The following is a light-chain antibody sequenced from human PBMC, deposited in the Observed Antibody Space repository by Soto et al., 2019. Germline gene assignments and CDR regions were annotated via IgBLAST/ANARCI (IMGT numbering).Light chain of an antibody. CDR3: NSYTSGTTLV. CDR2: DVS. V-gene: IGLV2-14*03. Sequence: QSALTRPASVSGSPGQSITISCTGTSSDVGGYNYVSWYQQHPGKAPKLMIYDVSNRPSGVSNRFSGSKSGNTASLTISGLQAEDEADYYCNSYTSGTTLVFGTGTKVTVL. CDR1: SSDVGGYNY. J-gene: IGLJ1*01.